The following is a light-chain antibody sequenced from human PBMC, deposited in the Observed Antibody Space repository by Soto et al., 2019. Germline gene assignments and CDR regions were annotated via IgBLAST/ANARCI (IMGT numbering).Light chain of an antibody. CDR2: EAT. CDR3: SSYISSDVI. CDR1: SSDIGNYNL. Sequence: QSALTQPASVSGSPGQSITISCTGTSSDIGNYNLVSWYQQHPGKVPRVIIYEATKRPSGVSNRFSGSKSGNTASLTISGLQADDEADYYCSSYISSDVIFGGGTKVTVL. V-gene: IGLV2-23*01. J-gene: IGLJ2*01.